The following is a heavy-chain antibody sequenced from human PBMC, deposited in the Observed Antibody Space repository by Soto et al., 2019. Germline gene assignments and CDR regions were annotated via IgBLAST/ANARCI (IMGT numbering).Heavy chain of an antibody. V-gene: IGHV3-7*03. CDR3: ARDSYGSGSHDS. Sequence: GGSLRLSCAASGFTFSSYGMHWVRQAPGKGLEWVANIRQDGSVKYYVDSVKGRFTISRDNAKSSLYLQMNSLRAEDTALYYCARDSYGSGSHDSWGQGTLVTVSS. CDR1: GFTFSSYG. D-gene: IGHD3-10*01. CDR2: IRQDGSVK. J-gene: IGHJ5*01.